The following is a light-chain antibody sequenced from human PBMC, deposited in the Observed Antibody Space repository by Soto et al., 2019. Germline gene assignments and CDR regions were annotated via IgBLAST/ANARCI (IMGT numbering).Light chain of an antibody. CDR2: DAF. CDR1: QGINNW. J-gene: IGKJ4*01. CDR3: QQFKTYSLT. V-gene: IGKV1-5*01. Sequence: DIQMTQSPSTLSASVGDRVTITCRASQGINNWLAWYQQKPGKAPKLLIFDAFNLESGVPFRFSGSGFGTEFTLTISSLQPDDSATYYCQQFKTYSLTFGGGTKVEI.